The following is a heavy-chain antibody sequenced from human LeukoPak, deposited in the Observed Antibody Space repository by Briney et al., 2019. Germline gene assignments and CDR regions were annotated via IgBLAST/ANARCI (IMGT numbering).Heavy chain of an antibody. CDR2: IYSGGST. Sequence: GGSLRLSCAASGITVSSNYMSWVRQPPGKGLEWVSIIYSGGSTYYADSVQGRFTISRDNSKNTVYLQMNSLRVEDTAVYYCARDPRTTGKSNYGMDVWGQGTTVTVSS. CDR1: GITVSSNY. J-gene: IGHJ6*02. D-gene: IGHD4-17*01. V-gene: IGHV3-53*01. CDR3: ARDPRTTGKSNYGMDV.